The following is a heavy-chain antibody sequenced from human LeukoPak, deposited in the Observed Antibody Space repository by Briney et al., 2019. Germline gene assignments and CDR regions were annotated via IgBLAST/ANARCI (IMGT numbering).Heavy chain of an antibody. CDR3: AREPYRSGLAY. J-gene: IGHJ4*02. Sequence: ASVKVSCTASGYTFTSYGISWVRQAPGQGLEWMGWISAYNGNTNYAQKLQGRVTMSTDTSTSTAYMEMRSLRSDDTAVYYCAREPYRSGLAYLGQGTLVPGPS. CDR1: GYTFTSYG. D-gene: IGHD6-19*01. V-gene: IGHV1-18*01. CDR2: ISAYNGNT.